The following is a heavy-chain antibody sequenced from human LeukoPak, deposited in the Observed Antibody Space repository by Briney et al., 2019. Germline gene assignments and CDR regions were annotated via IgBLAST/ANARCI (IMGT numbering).Heavy chain of an antibody. J-gene: IGHJ4*02. V-gene: IGHV3-23*01. CDR1: GFTFSDYY. D-gene: IGHD4-17*01. CDR2: ISGGGGTT. Sequence: PGGSLRLSCAASGFTFSDYYMSWIRQAPGKGLEWVSVISGGGGTTYYGDSVKGRFTISRDNSKNTLFLQMNSLRVEDTATYYCVKGATVTTRPNFDYWGQGTVVTVSS. CDR3: VKGATVTTRPNFDY.